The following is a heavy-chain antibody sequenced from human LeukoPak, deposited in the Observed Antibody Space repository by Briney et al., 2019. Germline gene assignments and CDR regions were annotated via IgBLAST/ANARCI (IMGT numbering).Heavy chain of an antibody. D-gene: IGHD4-23*01. CDR3: ARGPHGGHDAFDI. Sequence: SETLSLTCTVSGGSISSYYWSWIRQPPGKGLEWIGYIYYSGSTNYNPSLKSRVTISVDTSKNQFSLKLSSVTAADTAVYYCARGPHGGHDAFDIWGQGTMVTVSS. CDR2: IYYSGST. CDR1: GGSISSYY. V-gene: IGHV4-59*01. J-gene: IGHJ3*02.